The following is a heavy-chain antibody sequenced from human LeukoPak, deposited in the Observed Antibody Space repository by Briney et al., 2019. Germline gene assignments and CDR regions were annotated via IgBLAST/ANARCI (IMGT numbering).Heavy chain of an antibody. V-gene: IGHV1-8*01. J-gene: IGHJ3*02. D-gene: IGHD2-21*02. CDR2: MNPNSGNT. CDR3: ARVWCGGDCYHHDAFDI. CDR1: GYTFTSYD. Sequence: ASVKVSCKASGYTFTSYDINWVRQATGQGLEWMGWMNPNSGNTGYAQKFQGRVTMTRNTSISTAYMELSSLRSEDTAVYYCARVWCGGDCYHHDAFDIWGQGTMVTVSS.